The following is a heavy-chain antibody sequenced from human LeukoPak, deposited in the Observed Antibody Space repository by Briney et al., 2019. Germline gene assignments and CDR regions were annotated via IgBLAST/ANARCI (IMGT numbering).Heavy chain of an antibody. CDR1: GFNFEDYE. CDR2: ISSTGTSI. J-gene: IGHJ4*02. V-gene: IGHV3-48*03. CDR3: ATDLGNSRSCPDR. D-gene: IGHD1/OR15-1a*01. Sequence: GGSLRLSCVGSGFNFEDYEMNWVRQAPGKGLEWVSYISSTGTSIYYADSVKGRFTISRDNAKNSLYLQMNSLKTEDTAVYYCATDLGNSRSCPDRWGQGTLVTVSS.